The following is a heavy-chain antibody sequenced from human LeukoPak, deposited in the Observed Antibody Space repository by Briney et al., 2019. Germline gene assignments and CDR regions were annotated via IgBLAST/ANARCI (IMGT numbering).Heavy chain of an antibody. Sequence: ASVKVSCKASGGTFSSSAISWVRQAPGQGLEWMGGIIPIFGTANYAQKFQGRVTITTDESTSTAYMELSSLRSEDTAVYYCARDTRMSTRPLWFDPWGQGTLVTVSS. V-gene: IGHV1-69*05. CDR3: ARDTRMSTRPLWFDP. J-gene: IGHJ5*02. CDR1: GGTFSSSA. D-gene: IGHD2-2*01. CDR2: IIPIFGTA.